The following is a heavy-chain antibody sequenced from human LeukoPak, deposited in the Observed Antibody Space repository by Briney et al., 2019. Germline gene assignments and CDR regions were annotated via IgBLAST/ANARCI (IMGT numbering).Heavy chain of an antibody. V-gene: IGHV4-59*08. CDR3: ARHARFWKTGVYFDY. D-gene: IGHD1-1*01. J-gene: IGHJ4*02. Sequence: SETLSLTGTVPGASIRRYYWSWIRQAPGKGLEWIGSTHYTEGSTFNPSLRSRVTFSTDTSKNQFFLQLTSVTAADTAIYYCARHARFWKTGVYFDYWGQGTLVTVSS. CDR1: GASIRRYY. CDR2: THYTEGS.